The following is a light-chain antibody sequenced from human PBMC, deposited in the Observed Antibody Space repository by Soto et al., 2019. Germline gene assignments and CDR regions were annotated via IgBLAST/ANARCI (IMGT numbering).Light chain of an antibody. CDR1: HSLVFSDGDTY. Sequence: DVVMTQSPLSLPVTLGQPASISCRSTHSLVFSDGDTYLSWFHQRPGQSPRRLIYKVSNRDSGVPDRFSGSGSGTDFTLKISRVEAEDVGVYYCMQGTHWPPWTFGQGPKVEIK. V-gene: IGKV2-30*01. J-gene: IGKJ1*01. CDR3: MQGTHWPPWT. CDR2: KVS.